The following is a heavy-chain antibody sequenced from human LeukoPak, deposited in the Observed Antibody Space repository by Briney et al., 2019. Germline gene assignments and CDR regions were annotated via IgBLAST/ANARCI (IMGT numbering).Heavy chain of an antibody. CDR2: IYYSGST. CDR3: ARHSLLVNSDY. D-gene: IGHD2-21*01. V-gene: IGHV4-39*01. Sequence: NSSETLSLTCTVSGGSISSSSYYWGWIRQPPGKGLEWIGSIYYSGSTYYNPSLKSRVTISVDTSKNQFSLKLSSVTAADTAVYYCARHSLLVNSDYWGQGTLVTVSS. CDR1: GGSISSSSYY. J-gene: IGHJ4*02.